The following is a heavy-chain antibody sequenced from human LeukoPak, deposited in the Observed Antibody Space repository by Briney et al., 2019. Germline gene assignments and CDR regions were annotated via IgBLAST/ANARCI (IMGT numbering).Heavy chain of an antibody. V-gene: IGHV3-30*02. CDR1: GFTFSSYG. CDR2: IRYDGSNK. J-gene: IGHJ4*02. D-gene: IGHD4-17*01. Sequence: PGGSLRLSCAASGFTFSSYGMSWVRQAPGKGLEWVAFIRYDGSNKYYADSVKGRFTISRDNSKNTLYLQMNSMRAGDTAVYYCAKDFFTVTTSPFDYWGQGTLVTVSS. CDR3: AKDFFTVTTSPFDY.